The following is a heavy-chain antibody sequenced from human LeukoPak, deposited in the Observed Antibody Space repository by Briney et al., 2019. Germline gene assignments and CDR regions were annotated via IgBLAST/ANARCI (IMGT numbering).Heavy chain of an antibody. V-gene: IGHV3-30-3*01. CDR2: VSYDGSNK. D-gene: IGHD6-19*01. Sequence: GGSLRLSCAASGFTFSSYAMHWVRQAPGKGLEWVAVVSYDGSNKYYADSVKGRFTISRDNSKNTLYLQMNSLRAEDTAVYYCAREYSSGWYRDFDYWGQGTLVTVSS. CDR3: AREYSSGWYRDFDY. CDR1: GFTFSSYA. J-gene: IGHJ4*02.